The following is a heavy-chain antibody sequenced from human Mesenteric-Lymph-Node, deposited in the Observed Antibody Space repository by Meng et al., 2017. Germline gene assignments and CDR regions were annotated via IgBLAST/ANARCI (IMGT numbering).Heavy chain of an antibody. D-gene: IGHD5-12*01. CDR1: GFPFYMYA. CDR3: ATRPVDRGV. J-gene: IGHJ4*02. CDR2: ISASGSVT. V-gene: IGHV3-23*01. Sequence: GGSLRLSCAASGFPFYMYAINWVRQAPGKALEGVSSISASGSVTYYSDSVQGRFTVSRDNSKNTVYLQLNNLGAEDKAVYYCATRPVDRGVWGQGTLVTVSS.